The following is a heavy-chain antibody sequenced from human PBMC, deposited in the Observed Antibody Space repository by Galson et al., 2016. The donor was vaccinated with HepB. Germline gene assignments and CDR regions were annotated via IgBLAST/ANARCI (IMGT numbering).Heavy chain of an antibody. D-gene: IGHD3-3*01. CDR2: IYHSGTT. CDR3: ARPDVLRFLEWLSENPGENAFDI. J-gene: IGHJ3*02. CDR1: GGSINSSSYY. V-gene: IGHV4-39*01. Sequence: ETLSLTCTVSGGSINSSSYYWGWIRQPPGKGLEWIGSIYHSGTTYYNPSPKSPAIISVDTSKNQSPLKLSSVTAADAALYYCARPDVLRFLEWLSENPGENAFDIWGQGTMVTVSS.